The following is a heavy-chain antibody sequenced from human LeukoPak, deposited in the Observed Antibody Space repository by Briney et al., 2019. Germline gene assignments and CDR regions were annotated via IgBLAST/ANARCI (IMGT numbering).Heavy chain of an antibody. V-gene: IGHV1-69*01. Sequence: SVKVSCKASGGTFSSYAISWVRQAPGQGLEWMGGIIPIFGTANYAQKFQGRVTITADEYTSTAYMKLSSLRSEDTAVYYCARDAVVPAATMDYRGQGTLVTVSS. CDR1: GGTFSSYA. CDR3: ARDAVVPAATMDY. D-gene: IGHD2-2*01. J-gene: IGHJ4*02. CDR2: IIPIFGTA.